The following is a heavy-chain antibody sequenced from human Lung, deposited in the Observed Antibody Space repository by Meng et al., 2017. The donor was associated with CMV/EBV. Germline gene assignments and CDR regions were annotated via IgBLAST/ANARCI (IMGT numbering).Heavy chain of an antibody. V-gene: IGHV3-23*01. CDR3: AKDPVPAALYYFDY. Sequence: GGSXRLXCAASGFTFSSYAMSWVRQAPGKGLEWVSAISGSGGSTYYADSVKGRFTISRDNSKNTLYLQMNSLRAEDTAVYYCAKDPVPAALYYFDYWGQGTXVTGSS. D-gene: IGHD2-2*01. CDR1: GFTFSSYA. CDR2: ISGSGGST. J-gene: IGHJ4*02.